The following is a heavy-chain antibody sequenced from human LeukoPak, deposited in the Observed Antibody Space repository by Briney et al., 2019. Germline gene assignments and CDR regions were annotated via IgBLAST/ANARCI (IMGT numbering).Heavy chain of an antibody. CDR3: ARAARYDYYGSGSYLRTYYYYGMDV. CDR2: INPNSGGT. D-gene: IGHD3-10*01. CDR1: GYTFTVYY. Sequence: ASVTVSFKASGYTFTVYYMHWVRQAPGQGLEGMGWINPNSGGTNYSQRFQARVTMTRDTSISTAYMELSRLRSDDTAVYYCARAARYDYYGSGSYLRTYYYYGMDVWGQGTTVTVSS. J-gene: IGHJ6*02. V-gene: IGHV1-2*02.